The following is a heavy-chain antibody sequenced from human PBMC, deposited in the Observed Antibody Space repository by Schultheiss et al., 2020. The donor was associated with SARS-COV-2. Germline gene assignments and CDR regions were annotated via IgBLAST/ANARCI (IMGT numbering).Heavy chain of an antibody. CDR2: IYHSGIT. CDR3: ARFYDSSGWRRRTFDV. D-gene: IGHD3-22*01. CDR1: GVSVDSGGYY. V-gene: IGHV4-61*08. J-gene: IGHJ3*01. Sequence: SQTLSLTCTVSGVSVDSGGYYWTWLRQPPGKGLDWIGYIYHSGITAYHPSLKSRVTISLDTSKNQFSLKLSSVTAADTAVYYCARFYDSSGWRRRTFDVWGQGTMVTVSS.